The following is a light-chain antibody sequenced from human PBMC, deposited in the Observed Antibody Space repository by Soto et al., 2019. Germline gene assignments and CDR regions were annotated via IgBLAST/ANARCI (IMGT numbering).Light chain of an antibody. V-gene: IGKV1-39*01. J-gene: IGKJ4*02. CDR3: QPSYSTPLA. CDR1: QSISSY. CDR2: AAS. Sequence: DIQMTQSPSSLSASVGDRVTITCRASQSISSYLNWYQQKPGKAPKLLIYAASSLQSGVPSRFSGSGSGTDFTLTISSLQPEDFKTYYCQPSYSTPLAFGGGTKVEIK.